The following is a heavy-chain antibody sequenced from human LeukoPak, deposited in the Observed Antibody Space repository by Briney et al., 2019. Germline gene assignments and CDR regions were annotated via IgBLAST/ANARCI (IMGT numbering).Heavy chain of an antibody. CDR1: GFTVSANY. CDR3: ARAQYCSGGSCYSGTLGS. Sequence: PGGSLRLSCAASGFTVSANYMTWVRQAPGKGLEWVSVIYSGANTYYAASVKGRFTISRHSSQNTVYLQMNSLRAEDTAVYYCARAQYCSGGSCYSGTLGSWGQGTLVTVSS. J-gene: IGHJ5*02. CDR2: IYSGANT. V-gene: IGHV3-53*04. D-gene: IGHD2-15*01.